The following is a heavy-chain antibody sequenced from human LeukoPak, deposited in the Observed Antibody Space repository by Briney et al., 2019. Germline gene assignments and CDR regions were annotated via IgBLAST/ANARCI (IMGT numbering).Heavy chain of an antibody. CDR3: ATCSQIVADSFAT. Sequence: GGSLGLSCVASGFSFSSYWMSWVRQAPGKGLEWLANIKQDGTAKHYLESVKGRFVISRDNAENSLYLQMNNLRAEDTAVYYCATCSQIVADSFATWGQGTMVIVSS. J-gene: IGHJ3*01. CDR2: IKQDGTAK. D-gene: IGHD6-25*01. CDR1: GFSFSSYW. V-gene: IGHV3-7*01.